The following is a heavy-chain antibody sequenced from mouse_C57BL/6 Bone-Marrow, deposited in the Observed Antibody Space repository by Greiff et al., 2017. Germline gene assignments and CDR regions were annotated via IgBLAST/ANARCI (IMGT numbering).Heavy chain of an antibody. CDR1: GYTFTDYY. V-gene: IGHV1-19*01. J-gene: IGHJ3*01. CDR2: INPYNGGT. Sequence: VQLQQSGPVLVKPGASVKMSCKASGYTFTDYYMNWVKQSHGKSLEWIGVINPYNGGTSYNQKFKGKATLTVDKSSSTAYMELNSLTSEDSAVYYCAREDSNYPFAYWGQGTLVTVSA. CDR3: AREDSNYPFAY. D-gene: IGHD2-5*01.